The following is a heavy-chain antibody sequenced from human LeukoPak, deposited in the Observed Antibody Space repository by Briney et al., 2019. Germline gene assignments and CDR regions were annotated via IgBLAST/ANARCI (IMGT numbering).Heavy chain of an antibody. CDR1: GFTFSASP. CDR2: IYGNGREI. CDR3: ATYAQKWVPSDS. J-gene: IGHJ5*02. D-gene: IGHD3-16*01. Sequence: PGGSLRLSCAASGFTFSASPMIWARQVSGKGLEWVSVIYGNGREIHYADSVKGRFTISRDNSKNTLFLQMNSLRAEDTAVYYCATYAQKWVPSDSWGQGTLVTVSS. V-gene: IGHV3-23*01.